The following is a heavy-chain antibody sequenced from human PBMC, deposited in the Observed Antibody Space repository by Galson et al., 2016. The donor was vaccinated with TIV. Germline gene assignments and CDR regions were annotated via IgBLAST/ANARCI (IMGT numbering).Heavy chain of an antibody. D-gene: IGHD6-13*01. CDR3: ARGGAYTSSPRNS. CDR2: INTNTGNP. J-gene: IGHJ4*02. V-gene: IGHV7-4-1*02. CDR1: GYTFTNYA. Sequence: SVKVSCKASGYTFTNYAINWVRQAPGQGLEWIGWINTNTGNPTYAQGFTGRFVFSLDTSVSTAYLQISSLKAEDTAVYYCARGGAYTSSPRNSWGQGTLVTVSS.